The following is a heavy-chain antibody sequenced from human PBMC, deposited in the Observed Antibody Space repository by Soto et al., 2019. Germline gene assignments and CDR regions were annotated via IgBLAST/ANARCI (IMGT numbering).Heavy chain of an antibody. J-gene: IGHJ3*02. CDR3: VRGQTVGRTVGAFDI. CDR2: IYTGDYDT. V-gene: IGHV5-51*01. D-gene: IGHD1-26*01. Sequence: EVQLVQSAAEVKKPGESLKISCKGSGYSFSTYYIGWVRQMPGKGLECMGIIYTGDYDTIYSPSYQGQVLISIDKAIITAYLHWGSLESSDTAVYYCVRGQTVGRTVGAFDIWGQGTVVTVPP. CDR1: GYSFSTYY.